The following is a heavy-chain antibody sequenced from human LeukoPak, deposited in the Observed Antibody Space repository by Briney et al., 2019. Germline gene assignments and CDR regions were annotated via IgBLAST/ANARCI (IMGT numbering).Heavy chain of an antibody. V-gene: IGHV4-39*07. Sequence: KPSETLSLTCTVSGGSISSSSYYWGWIRQPPGKGLEWIGSIYYSGSTYYNPSLKSRVTISVDTSKNQFSLKLSSVTAADTAVYYCARVLKYYDILTGYLLSAFDIWGQGTMVTVSS. CDR1: GGSISSSSYY. CDR2: IYYSGST. D-gene: IGHD3-9*01. J-gene: IGHJ3*02. CDR3: ARVLKYYDILTGYLLSAFDI.